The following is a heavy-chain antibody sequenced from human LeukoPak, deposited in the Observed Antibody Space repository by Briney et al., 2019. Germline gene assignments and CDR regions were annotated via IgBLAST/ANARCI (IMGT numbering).Heavy chain of an antibody. V-gene: IGHV3-53*01. D-gene: IGHD1-1*01. J-gene: IGHJ4*02. Sequence: GGSLRLSCAVSGLTVSNNYLSWVRQAPGKGLEWVSVIYADGRTYYADSVKGRFTISRDSSKNTLDLQMNSLRVEDTALYYYTRDPTSDTTADYWGQGTLVTVSS. CDR2: IYADGRT. CDR1: GLTVSNNY. CDR3: TRDPTSDTTADY.